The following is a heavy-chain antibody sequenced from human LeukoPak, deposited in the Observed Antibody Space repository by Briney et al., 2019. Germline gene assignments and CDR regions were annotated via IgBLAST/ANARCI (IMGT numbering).Heavy chain of an antibody. CDR1: GFTFSSYA. Sequence: GRSLRLSCAASGFTFSSYAMHWVRQAPGKGLEWVAVISYDGSNKYYADSVKGRFTISRDNSKNTLYLQMSSLRAEDTAVYYCARDSTYYYDSSGYSDYWGQGTLVTVSS. CDR2: ISYDGSNK. D-gene: IGHD3-22*01. J-gene: IGHJ4*02. V-gene: IGHV3-30*04. CDR3: ARDSTYYYDSSGYSDY.